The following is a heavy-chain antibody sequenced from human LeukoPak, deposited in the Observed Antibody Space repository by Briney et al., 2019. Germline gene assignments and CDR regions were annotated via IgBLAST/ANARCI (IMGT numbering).Heavy chain of an antibody. V-gene: IGHV3-23*01. J-gene: IGHJ6*02. CDR2: ISGSGGST. CDR3: AKHYYSSGWYENYYYYGMDV. CDR1: GFTFSSYA. Sequence: GGSLRLSCAASGFTFSSYAMSWVRQAPGKGLEWVSAISGSGGSTYYADSVKGRFTISRDNSKNTLYLQMNSLRAEDTAVYYCAKHYYSSGWYENYYYYGMDVWGQGTTVTVSS. D-gene: IGHD6-19*01.